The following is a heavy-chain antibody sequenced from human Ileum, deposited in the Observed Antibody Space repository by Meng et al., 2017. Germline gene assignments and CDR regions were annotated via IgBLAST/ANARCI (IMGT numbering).Heavy chain of an antibody. CDR2: ITYTGNS. V-gene: IGHV4-39*01. J-gene: IGHJ5*02. CDR3: AGQPTSSGAGYSWFDP. CDR1: GGSVTSSSYD. D-gene: IGHD2-2*01. Sequence: QLQLQESGPGLVKPTETLSLTCIDSGGSVTSSSYDWGWIRQPPGKGLEWIGGITYTGNSYTTPSLKTRLTTSLDTSKNQFSLRLNSLTAADTAVYYCAGQPTSSGAGYSWFDPWGQGILVTVSS.